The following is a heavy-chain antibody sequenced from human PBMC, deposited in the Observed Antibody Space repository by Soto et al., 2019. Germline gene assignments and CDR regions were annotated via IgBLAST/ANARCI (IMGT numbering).Heavy chain of an antibody. Sequence: QVQLQQWGAGLLKPSETLSLTCAVYGGSFSGYYWTWIRQPPGKGLEWIGKINHGGSTNYNPSLTLRVPQSVLTSKKQSSLALRSVTAAHTAGYYWARGYARTFDYRGQGTLVTASS. CDR2: INHGGST. CDR3: ARGYARTFDY. D-gene: IGHD2-2*01. CDR1: GGSFSGYY. J-gene: IGHJ4*02. V-gene: IGHV4-34*01.